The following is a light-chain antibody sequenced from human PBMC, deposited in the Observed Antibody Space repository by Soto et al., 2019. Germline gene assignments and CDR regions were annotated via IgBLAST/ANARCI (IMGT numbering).Light chain of an antibody. Sequence: DIQMTQSPSSLSASVGDAVTITCRASRTVFNYLNWYRQRPGAAPQLLIYSAATLQTGVPSRFSGVGSETEFTLTIKGLQPEDFATYYCQQTYSTSWTFGQGTKVDI. CDR3: QQTYSTSWT. CDR2: SAA. V-gene: IGKV1-39*01. CDR1: RTVFNY. J-gene: IGKJ1*01.